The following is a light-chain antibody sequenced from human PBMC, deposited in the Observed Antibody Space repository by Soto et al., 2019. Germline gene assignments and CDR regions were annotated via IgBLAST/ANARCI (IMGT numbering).Light chain of an antibody. V-gene: IGLV2-14*03. Sequence: QSVLTQPASVSGSPGQSITISCGGTSSDVGAYIYVSWYQQFPGKAPKLILYEVNNRPSGVSNRFSGSKSDTTASLTISGLQPEDEADYYCSAYSDIDKKLSGNGTKVTVL. J-gene: IGLJ1*01. CDR1: SSDVGAYIY. CDR3: SAYSDIDKKL. CDR2: EVN.